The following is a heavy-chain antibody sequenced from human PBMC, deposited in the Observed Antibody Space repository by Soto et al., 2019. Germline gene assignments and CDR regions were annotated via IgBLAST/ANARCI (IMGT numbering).Heavy chain of an antibody. Sequence: EVQLVESGGGLVKPGGSLRLSCAASGFSFSSYSMNWVRQAPGKGLEWVSSISSSTTYIYYADSVKGRFTISRDNAKNSLYLQMNSLRAEDTAVYYCARDSCSSTSCFDWGQGTLATVSS. J-gene: IGHJ4*02. CDR2: ISSSTTYI. CDR1: GFSFSSYS. V-gene: IGHV3-21*01. D-gene: IGHD2-2*01. CDR3: ARDSCSSTSCFD.